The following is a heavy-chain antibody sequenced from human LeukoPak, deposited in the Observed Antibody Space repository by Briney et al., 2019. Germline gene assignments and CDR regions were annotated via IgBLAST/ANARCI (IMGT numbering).Heavy chain of an antibody. V-gene: IGHV3-48*01. Sequence: GGSLRLSCAASGFTFSNFAVTWVRQAPGKGLEWISYIRGNSETIHYADSVKGRFTISRDNAKNSLSLQMTSLRAEDTAVYYCVRGQDGIDNWFDPWGQGTLVTVAS. J-gene: IGHJ5*02. CDR2: IRGNSETI. CDR1: GFTFSNFA. CDR3: VRGQDGIDNWFDP. D-gene: IGHD5-24*01.